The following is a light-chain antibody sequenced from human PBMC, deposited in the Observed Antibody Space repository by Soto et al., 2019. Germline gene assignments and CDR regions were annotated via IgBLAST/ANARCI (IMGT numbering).Light chain of an antibody. J-gene: IGKJ1*01. CDR3: QQSYSTPQT. V-gene: IGKV1-39*01. Sequence: DIQMTQSPSSLSASVGDRVTMTCRASQRISSYLNWYQQKPGKAPKLLIYAASSLQSGVPSRFSGSGSGTDFTLTISSLQLEDFATYYCQQSYSTPQTFGQGTKVEIK. CDR1: QRISSY. CDR2: AAS.